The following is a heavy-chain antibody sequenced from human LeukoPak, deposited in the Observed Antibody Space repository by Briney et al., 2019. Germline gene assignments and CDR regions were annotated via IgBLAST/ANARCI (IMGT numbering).Heavy chain of an antibody. D-gene: IGHD3-22*01. J-gene: IGHJ3*02. CDR1: GFTFSSYS. V-gene: IGHV3-21*01. Sequence: GGSLRLSRAASGFTFSSYSMNWVRQAPGKGLEWVSSISSSSSYIYYADSVKGRFTISRDNAKNSLYLQMNSLRAEDTAVYYCARDPGFTMIVDAFDIWGQGTMVTVSS. CDR2: ISSSSSYI. CDR3: ARDPGFTMIVDAFDI.